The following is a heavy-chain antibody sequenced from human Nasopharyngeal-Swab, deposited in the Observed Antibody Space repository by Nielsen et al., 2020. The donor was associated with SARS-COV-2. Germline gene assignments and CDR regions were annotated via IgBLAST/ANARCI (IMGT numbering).Heavy chain of an antibody. Sequence: WVRQAPGQGLEWMGWISAYNGNTNYAQKLQGSVTMTTDTSTSTAYMELRSLRSDDTAVYYCARDFQRFLEWLPNYYYYGMDVWGQGTTVTVSS. CDR3: ARDFQRFLEWLPNYYYYGMDV. V-gene: IGHV1-18*01. CDR2: ISAYNGNT. D-gene: IGHD3-3*01. J-gene: IGHJ6*02.